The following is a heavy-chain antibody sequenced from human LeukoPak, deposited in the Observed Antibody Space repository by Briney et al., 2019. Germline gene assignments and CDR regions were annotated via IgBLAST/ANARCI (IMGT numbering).Heavy chain of an antibody. V-gene: IGHV3-7*01. CDR1: GFTFSNYW. Sequence: PGGSLRLSCAASGFTFSNYWINWVRQAPGKGLEWVANIKQDGSETYCVDSVKGRFTISRDNAKNSLYLQMNSLRAEDTAVYYCARSIAAAGSNAFDIWGQGTMVTVSS. J-gene: IGHJ3*02. CDR3: ARSIAAAGSNAFDI. CDR2: IKQDGSET. D-gene: IGHD6-13*01.